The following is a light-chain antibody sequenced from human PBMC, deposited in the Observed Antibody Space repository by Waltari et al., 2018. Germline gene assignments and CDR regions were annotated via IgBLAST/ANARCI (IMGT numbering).Light chain of an antibody. CDR3: QSYDSSLSAL. J-gene: IGLJ2*01. Sequence: QSVLTQPPSVSGAPGQRVTISCPGSSSNIGAGSAVHWYQQLPGTAPKLLIYGNNNRPSGVPDRFSGSKSGTSASLAITGLQAEDEADYYCQSYDSSLSALFGGGTKLTVL. CDR1: SSNIGAGSA. V-gene: IGLV1-40*01. CDR2: GNN.